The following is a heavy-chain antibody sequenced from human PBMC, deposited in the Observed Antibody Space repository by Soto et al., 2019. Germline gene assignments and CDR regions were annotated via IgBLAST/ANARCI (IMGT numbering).Heavy chain of an antibody. D-gene: IGHD2-15*01. CDR1: GGSISSYY. CDR2: IYYSGST. Sequence: SETLSLTCTVSGGSISSYYWSWIRQPPGKGLEWIGYIYYSGSTNYNPSLKSRVTISVDTSKNQFSLKLSSVTAADTAVYYCARKGYCSGGSCYYYYYGMDVWGQGTTVTVSS. V-gene: IGHV4-59*01. J-gene: IGHJ6*02. CDR3: ARKGYCSGGSCYYYYYGMDV.